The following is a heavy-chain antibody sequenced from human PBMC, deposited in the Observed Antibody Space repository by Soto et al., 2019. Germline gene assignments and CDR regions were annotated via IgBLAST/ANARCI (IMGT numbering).Heavy chain of an antibody. CDR3: ARGDQGTIAVAVDY. D-gene: IGHD6-19*01. V-gene: IGHV3-33*01. CDR1: GFTFSSYG. Sequence: ESGGGVVQPGRSLRLSCAASGFTFSSYGMHWVRQAPGKGLEWVAVIWYDGSNKYYADSVKGRFTISRDNSKNTLYLQMNSLRAEDTAVYYCARGDQGTIAVAVDYWGQGTLVTVSS. CDR2: IWYDGSNK. J-gene: IGHJ4*02.